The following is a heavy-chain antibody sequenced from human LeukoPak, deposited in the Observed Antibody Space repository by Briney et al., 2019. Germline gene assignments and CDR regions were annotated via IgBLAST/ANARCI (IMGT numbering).Heavy chain of an antibody. D-gene: IGHD6-13*01. CDR1: GFTFSSYS. J-gene: IGHJ3*02. CDR2: ISSSSSYI. Sequence: GGSLRLSCAASGFTFSSYSMNWVRRAPGKGLEWVTPISSSSSYIYYADSVKGRFTISRDNAKNSLYLQMNSLRAEDTAVYYCARIRVDAFDIWGQGTMVTVSS. V-gene: IGHV3-21*01. CDR3: ARIRVDAFDI.